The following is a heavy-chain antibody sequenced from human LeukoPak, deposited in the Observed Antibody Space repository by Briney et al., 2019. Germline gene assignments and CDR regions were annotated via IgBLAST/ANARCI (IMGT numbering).Heavy chain of an antibody. CDR3: ARGDTIFGVVIHAFDI. CDR2: IYYSGST. CDR1: GGSISSYY. V-gene: IGHV4-59*01. Sequence: SETLSLTCTVSGGSISSYYWSWIRQPPGKGLEWIGYIYYSGSTNYNPSLKSRVTISEDTSKNQFSLKLSSVTAADTAVYYCARGDTIFGVVIHAFDIWGQGTMVTVSS. J-gene: IGHJ3*02. D-gene: IGHD3-3*01.